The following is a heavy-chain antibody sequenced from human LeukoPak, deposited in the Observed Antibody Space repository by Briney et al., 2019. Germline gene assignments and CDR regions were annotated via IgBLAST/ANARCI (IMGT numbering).Heavy chain of an antibody. D-gene: IGHD2-21*02. CDR3: ARWGDLYWYFDL. Sequence: PSQTLSLTCTVSGGSISSGSYYWNWIRQPAGKGLEWIGRIYTSGTTDYNPSLKSRVTISADTSKNQFSLKLSSVTAADTAVYYCARWGDLYWYFDLWGRGILVTVSS. CDR2: IYTSGTT. CDR1: GGSISSGSYY. J-gene: IGHJ2*01. V-gene: IGHV4-61*02.